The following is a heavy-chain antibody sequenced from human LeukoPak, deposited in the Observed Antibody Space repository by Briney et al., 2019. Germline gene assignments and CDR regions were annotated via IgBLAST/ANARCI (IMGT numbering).Heavy chain of an antibody. CDR3: ARSRELLSGWFDP. V-gene: IGHV4-59*01. D-gene: IGHD1-26*01. J-gene: IGHJ5*02. CDR1: GGSISSYY. CDR2: IYYSGST. Sequence: SETLSLTCTVSGGSISSYYWSWIRQPPGKGLEWIGYIYYSGSTNYNPSLKSRVTISVDTSKNQFSLKLSSVTAADTAMYYCARSRELLSGWFDPLGQGTLVTVSS.